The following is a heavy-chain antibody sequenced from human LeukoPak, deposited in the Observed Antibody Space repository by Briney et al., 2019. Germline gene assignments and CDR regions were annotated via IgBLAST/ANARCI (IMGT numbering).Heavy chain of an antibody. J-gene: IGHJ4*02. CDR2: ISGRGGST. CDR1: GFTFNTYA. CDR3: AKDLRFDDGGYFDY. V-gene: IGHV3-23*01. D-gene: IGHD3-16*01. Sequence: GGSLRLSCAASGFTFNTYAMSWVRQAPGKGLEWVSRISGRGGSTYYADSVKGRFTISRDNSKNTLYLQMNSLRAEDMAVYYCAKDLRFDDGGYFDYWGQGTLVTVSS.